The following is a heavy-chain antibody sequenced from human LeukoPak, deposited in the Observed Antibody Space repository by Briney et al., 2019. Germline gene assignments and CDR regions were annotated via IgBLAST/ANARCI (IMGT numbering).Heavy chain of an antibody. CDR3: ARDAGSGSYPLDY. D-gene: IGHD1-26*01. Sequence: ASVKVSCKVSGYTLTELSMHWVRQAPGKGLEWMGGFDPEDGETIYAQKFQGRVTMTTDTSTSTAYMELRSLRSDDTAVYYCARDAGSGSYPLDYWGQGTLVTVSS. CDR2: FDPEDGET. CDR1: GYTLTELS. V-gene: IGHV1-24*01. J-gene: IGHJ4*02.